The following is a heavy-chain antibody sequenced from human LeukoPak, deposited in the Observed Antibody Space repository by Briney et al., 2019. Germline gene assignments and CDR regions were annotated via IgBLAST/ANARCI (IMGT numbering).Heavy chain of an antibody. CDR2: IFYSGST. CDR3: ARDSSSWVLN. Sequence: TSETLSLTCTVSGGSISGYYWSWIRQPPGKGLEWIGCIFYSGSTNYNPSLRSRVTISVDTSESQFSLSLSSVTAADTAVYYCARDSSSWVLNWGQGTLVTVSS. V-gene: IGHV4-59*01. J-gene: IGHJ4*02. D-gene: IGHD6-13*01. CDR1: GGSISGYY.